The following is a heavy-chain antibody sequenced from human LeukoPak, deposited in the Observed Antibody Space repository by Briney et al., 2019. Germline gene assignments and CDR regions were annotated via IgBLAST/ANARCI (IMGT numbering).Heavy chain of an antibody. CDR3: ARTDGWYGNPDY. J-gene: IGHJ4*02. CDR1: GGSISSYY. D-gene: IGHD6-19*01. Sequence: PSETLSLTCTVSGGSISSYYWSWIRQPPGKGLEWIGYIYYSGSTNYNPSLKSRVTISVDTSKNQFSLKLSSVTAADTAVYYCARTDGWYGNPDYWGQGTLVTVPS. CDR2: IYYSGST. V-gene: IGHV4-59*01.